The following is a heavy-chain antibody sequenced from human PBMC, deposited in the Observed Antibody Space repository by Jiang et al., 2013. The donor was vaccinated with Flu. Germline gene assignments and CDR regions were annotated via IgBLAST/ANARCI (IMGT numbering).Heavy chain of an antibody. D-gene: IGHD6-19*01. CDR2: STLAMVT. J-gene: IGHJ3*02. CDR1: TFTSYA. Sequence: TFTSYAMHWVRQAPDKGLSGWDGSTLAMVTQNIHRSSRAESPLPGDTSASTAYMELSSLRSEDTAVYYCARVDTVAGTFRAFDIWGQGTMVTVSS. CDR3: ARVDTVAGTFRAFDI. V-gene: IGHV1-3*01.